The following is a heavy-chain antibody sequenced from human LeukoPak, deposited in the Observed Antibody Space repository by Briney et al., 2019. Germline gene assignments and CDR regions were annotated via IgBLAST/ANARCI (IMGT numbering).Heavy chain of an antibody. CDR1: GYSISSGYY. CDR2: IYHSGGT. V-gene: IGHV4-38-2*02. CDR3: ARVYCSGGSCYSGRGDYYYYMDV. J-gene: IGHJ6*03. Sequence: SETLSLTCTVSGYSISSGYYWGWIRQPPGKGLEWIGSIYHSGGTYYNPSLKSRVTISVDTSKNQFSLKLSSVTAADTAVYYCARVYCSGGSCYSGRGDYYYYMDVWGKGTTVTVSS. D-gene: IGHD2-15*01.